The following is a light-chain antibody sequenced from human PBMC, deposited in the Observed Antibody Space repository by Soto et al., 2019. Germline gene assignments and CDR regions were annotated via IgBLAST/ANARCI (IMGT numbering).Light chain of an antibody. CDR3: TSYAGTYSFFYV. Sequence: QSVLTQPPSASRSPGQSVTISCTGTSSDVGAYNYVSWYQQLPGKAPKLIIYEVSKRPSGVPDRFSGSKSGNTASLTVSGLQAEDEADYYCTSYAGTYSFFYVFGTGTKATVL. CDR1: SSDVGAYNY. J-gene: IGLJ1*01. CDR2: EVS. V-gene: IGLV2-8*02.